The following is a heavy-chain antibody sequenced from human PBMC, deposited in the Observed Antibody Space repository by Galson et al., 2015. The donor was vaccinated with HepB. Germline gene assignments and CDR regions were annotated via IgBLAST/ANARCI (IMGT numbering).Heavy chain of an antibody. CDR1: GFTFSSYA. J-gene: IGHJ6*02. V-gene: IGHV3-23*01. CDR2: ISDSGGST. Sequence: SLRLSCAASGFTFSSYAMSWVRQAPGKGLEWVSAISDSGGSTYYADSVKGRFTISRDNSKNTLYLQMNSLRAEDTAVYYCAKYLHPPGYYYGMDVWGQGTTVTVSS. CDR3: AKYLHPPGYYYGMDV.